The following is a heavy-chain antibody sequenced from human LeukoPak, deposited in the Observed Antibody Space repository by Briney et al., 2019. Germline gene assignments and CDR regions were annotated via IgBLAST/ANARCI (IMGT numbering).Heavy chain of an antibody. J-gene: IGHJ4*02. D-gene: IGHD3-3*01. CDR2: ISGSGGST. CDR3: AKDRFLEWLLSICFDY. V-gene: IGHV3-23*01. Sequence: GGSLRLSCAASGFTFSSYAMSWVRQAPGKGLEWVSAISGSGGSTYYADSVKGRFTISRDNSKNTLYLQMNSLRAEDTAVYYCAKDRFLEWLLSICFDYWGQGTLVTVSS. CDR1: GFTFSSYA.